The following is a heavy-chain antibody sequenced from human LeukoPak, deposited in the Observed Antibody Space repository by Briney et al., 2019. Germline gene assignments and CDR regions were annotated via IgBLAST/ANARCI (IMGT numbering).Heavy chain of an antibody. CDR2: IYYSGTT. CDR1: GGSIDSNS. Sequence: NSSETLSLTCTVSGGSIDSNSWTWIRQPPRKGLEWIGYIYYSGTTNYNPSLKSRVPMSVDMSKNQFSLKLSSVTAADTAVYYCARRSSSWKNWFDPWGQGTLVTVSS. V-gene: IGHV4-59*01. D-gene: IGHD6-13*01. J-gene: IGHJ5*02. CDR3: ARRSSSWKNWFDP.